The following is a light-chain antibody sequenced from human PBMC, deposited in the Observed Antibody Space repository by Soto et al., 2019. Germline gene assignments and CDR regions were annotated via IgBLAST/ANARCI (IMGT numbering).Light chain of an antibody. CDR1: SSNIGSNT. CDR3: AAWDDSLNGHVV. J-gene: IGLJ2*01. CDR2: SNN. V-gene: IGLV1-44*01. Sequence: QAVVTQPPSASGTPGQRVTISCSGSSSNIGSNTVNWYQQLPGTAPKLLIYSNNQRPSGVPVRFSSSKSGTSASLAISGLQSEDEADYYCAAWDDSLNGHVVFGGGTKLTVL.